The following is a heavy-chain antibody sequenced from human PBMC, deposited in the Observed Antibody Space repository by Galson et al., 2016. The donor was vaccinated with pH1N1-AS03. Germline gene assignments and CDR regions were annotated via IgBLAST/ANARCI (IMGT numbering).Heavy chain of an antibody. CDR3: ARGPVSYANYWFPPPDY. D-gene: IGHD4/OR15-4a*01. J-gene: IGHJ4*02. CDR1: GFTFSSYA. V-gene: IGHV3-64*01. CDR2: ISGNGVST. Sequence: SLRLSCAASGFTFSSYAMFWVRQAPGKGLEYVSAISGNGVSTYYANSVKGRFTISRDNSKNTLYLQMSSLSAEDMAVYYCARGPVSYANYWFPPPDYWGQGTLVTVSS.